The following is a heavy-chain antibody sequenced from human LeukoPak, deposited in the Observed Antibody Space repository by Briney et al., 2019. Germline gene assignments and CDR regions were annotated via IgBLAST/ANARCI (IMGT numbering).Heavy chain of an antibody. D-gene: IGHD4/OR15-4a*01. Sequence: GGSLRLSCAATGFTFSSYAMSWVRQAPGKGLEWVSGISSSGGSTYYADSVKGRFTISRDNSKNTLYLLMNSLRAEDTAVYYCAKDKSYYGDNSESHFDYWGQGTLVTVSS. V-gene: IGHV3-23*01. J-gene: IGHJ4*02. CDR1: GFTFSSYA. CDR3: AKDKSYYGDNSESHFDY. CDR2: ISSSGGST.